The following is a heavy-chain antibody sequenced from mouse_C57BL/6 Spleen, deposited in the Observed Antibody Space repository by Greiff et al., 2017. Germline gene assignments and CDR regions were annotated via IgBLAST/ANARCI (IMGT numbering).Heavy chain of an antibody. D-gene: IGHD2-1*01. CDR2: IRSKSSNYET. Sequence: EVQLVESGGGLVQPKGSLKLSCAASGFTFNTYAMHWVRQAPGKGLAWVARIRSKSSNYETYYADSVKDRFTISRDDSQSMLYLQMNNLKTEDTARYYCVRGNGNSYFDVWGTGTTVTVSS. CDR3: VRGNGNSYFDV. V-gene: IGHV10-3*01. CDR1: GFTFNTYA. J-gene: IGHJ1*03.